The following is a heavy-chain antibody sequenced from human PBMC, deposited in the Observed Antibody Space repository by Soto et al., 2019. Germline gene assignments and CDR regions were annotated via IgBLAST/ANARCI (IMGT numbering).Heavy chain of an antibody. Sequence: QVQLQESGPGLVKPSETLSLTCTVSGGSMSTYYWSWIRQPQGKGLEWLGYIYYRGNTKYNHSLKSRVTLSIDTSKIQFAWKLTSVTAADSAVYYCARDGARCASGQRFYARWLAPWGTGTRVTVSS. CDR2: IYYRGNT. CDR1: GGSMSTYY. V-gene: IGHV4-59*01. J-gene: IGHJ5*02. D-gene: IGHD2-15*01. CDR3: ARDGARCASGQRFYARWLAP.